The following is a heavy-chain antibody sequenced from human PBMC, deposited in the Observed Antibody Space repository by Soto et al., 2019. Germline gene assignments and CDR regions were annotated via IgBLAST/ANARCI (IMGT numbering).Heavy chain of an antibody. D-gene: IGHD3-3*01. CDR3: AKEPDTIFGVAPPGYFQH. CDR2: ISGSGGST. V-gene: IGHV3-23*01. Sequence: GGSLRLSCAASGFTFSSYAMSWVRQAPGKGLEWVSAISGSGGSTYYADSVKGRFTISRDNSKNTLYLQMNSLRAEDTAVYYCAKEPDTIFGVAPPGYFQHWGQGTLVTVSS. J-gene: IGHJ1*01. CDR1: GFTFSSYA.